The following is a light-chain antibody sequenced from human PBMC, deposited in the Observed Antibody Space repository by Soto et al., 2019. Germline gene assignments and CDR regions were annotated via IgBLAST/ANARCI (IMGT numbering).Light chain of an antibody. CDR3: AAWDDSLSGTGV. Sequence: QSVLTQPPSASGTPGQRVTISCSGSSSNIGSNTVNWYQQLPGTAPKLLIYSNNQRPSGVPDRFSCSKSGTSASLAISGLQSEDEDDYYCAAWDDSLSGTGVFGGGTKLTVL. J-gene: IGLJ3*02. CDR1: SSNIGSNT. CDR2: SNN. V-gene: IGLV1-44*01.